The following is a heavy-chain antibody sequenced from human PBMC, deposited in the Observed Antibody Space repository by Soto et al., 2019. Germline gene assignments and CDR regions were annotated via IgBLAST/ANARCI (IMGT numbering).Heavy chain of an antibody. J-gene: IGHJ6*02. CDR3: ARIAADYYYYGMDV. CDR1: GYTFTSYD. Sequence: QVQLVQSGAEVKKPGASVEVSCKASGYTFTSYDINWVRQATGQGLEWMGWMNPNSGNTGYAQKFQGRVTMTRNTSISTAYMELSSLRSEDTAVYYCARIAADYYYYGMDVWGQGTTVTVSS. CDR2: MNPNSGNT. D-gene: IGHD6-6*01. V-gene: IGHV1-8*01.